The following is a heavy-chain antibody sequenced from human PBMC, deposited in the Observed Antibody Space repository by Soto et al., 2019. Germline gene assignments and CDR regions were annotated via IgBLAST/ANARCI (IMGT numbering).Heavy chain of an antibody. D-gene: IGHD6-6*01. J-gene: IGHJ2*01. CDR2: ISGSGGST. V-gene: IGHV3-23*01. Sequence: GGSLRLSCAASGFTFSSYAMSWVRQAPGKGLEWVSAISGSGGSTYYADSVKGRFTISRDNSKNTLYLQMNSLRAEDTAVYYCAKVLGTLAARPHWYFDLWGRGTLVTVSS. CDR3: AKVLGTLAARPHWYFDL. CDR1: GFTFSSYA.